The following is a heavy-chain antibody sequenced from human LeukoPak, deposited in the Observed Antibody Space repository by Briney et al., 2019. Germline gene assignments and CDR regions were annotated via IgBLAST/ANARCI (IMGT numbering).Heavy chain of an antibody. J-gene: IGHJ4*02. CDR2: ISSSGSTI. Sequence: GGSLRLSCAAYGFTFSDYYMSWIRQAPGKGLEWVSYISSSGSTIYYADSVKGRFTISRDNAKNSLYLQMNSLRAEGTAVYYCARDRGRMVRGVTDYWGQGTLVTVSS. CDR3: ARDRGRMVRGVTDY. D-gene: IGHD3-10*01. V-gene: IGHV3-11*01. CDR1: GFTFSDYY.